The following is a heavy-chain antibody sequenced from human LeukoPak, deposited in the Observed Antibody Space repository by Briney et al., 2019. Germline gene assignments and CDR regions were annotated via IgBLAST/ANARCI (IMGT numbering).Heavy chain of an antibody. Sequence: PSETLSLTCTVSGGSISSGDYYWSWIRQPPGTGLEWIGYIYYSGSTYYNPSLKSRVTISVDTSKNQFSLKLSSVTAADTAVYYCARGSADTAMASGDYWGQGTLVTVSS. CDR3: ARGSADTAMASGDY. D-gene: IGHD5-18*01. J-gene: IGHJ4*02. CDR2: IYYSGST. CDR1: GGSISSGDYY. V-gene: IGHV4-30-4*01.